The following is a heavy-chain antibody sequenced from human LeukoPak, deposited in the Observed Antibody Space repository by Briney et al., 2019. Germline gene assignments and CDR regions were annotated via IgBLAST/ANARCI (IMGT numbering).Heavy chain of an antibody. CDR1: GFTFSSYG. CDR2: ISYDGSNK. V-gene: IGHV3-30*18. J-gene: IGHJ6*04. Sequence: GGSLRLSCAASGFTFSSYGMHWVRQAPGKGLGWVAVISYDGSNKYYANSVKGRFNISRDKSKNTLYLQMNSLRAEDTAVYYCAKTPLDYYYGMDVWGKGTTVTVSS. CDR3: AKTPLDYYYGMDV.